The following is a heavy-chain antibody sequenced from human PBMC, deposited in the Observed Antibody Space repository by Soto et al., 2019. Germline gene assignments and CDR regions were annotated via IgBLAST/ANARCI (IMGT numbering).Heavy chain of an antibody. D-gene: IGHD3-22*01. Sequence: GASVKVSCKASGYTFTDYYMHWVRQAPGQGLEWMGWINPNSGGTNYAQKFQGRVTMTRDTSISTAYMELSRLRSDDTAVYYCARSLLVVVITQFGYYYGMDVWGQGTTVTVSS. CDR2: INPNSGGT. J-gene: IGHJ6*02. CDR3: ARSLLVVVITQFGYYYGMDV. V-gene: IGHV1-2*02. CDR1: GYTFTDYY.